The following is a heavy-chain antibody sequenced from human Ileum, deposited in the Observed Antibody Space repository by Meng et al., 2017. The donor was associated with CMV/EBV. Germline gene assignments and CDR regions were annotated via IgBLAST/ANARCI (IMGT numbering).Heavy chain of an antibody. CDR3: TRGRVGDWGFDF. Sequence: QAALRRGGDGRLTPSETLSLPCGVNGGSFSSFSWTWNRQPPGKGPEWIGDINHRGTTNYSPSLKSRVTISIDTSKKQFSLRVSSLTAADTAVYYCTRGRVGDWGFDFWGQGTLVTVSS. CDR2: INHRGTT. D-gene: IGHD1-26*01. V-gene: IGHV4-34*01. CDR1: GGSFSSFS. J-gene: IGHJ4*02.